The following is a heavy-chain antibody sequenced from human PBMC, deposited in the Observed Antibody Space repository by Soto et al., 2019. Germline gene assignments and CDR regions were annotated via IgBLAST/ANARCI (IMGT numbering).Heavy chain of an antibody. Sequence: SVKVSCKASGGTFSSYAISWVRQAPGQGLEWMGGIIPIFGTANYAQKFQGRVTITADESTSTAYMELSSLRSEDTAVYYCAARGYDYYYYYGMDVWGQGTTVTV. J-gene: IGHJ6*02. D-gene: IGHD5-12*01. CDR3: AARGYDYYYYYGMDV. CDR2: IIPIFGTA. CDR1: GGTFSSYA. V-gene: IGHV1-69*13.